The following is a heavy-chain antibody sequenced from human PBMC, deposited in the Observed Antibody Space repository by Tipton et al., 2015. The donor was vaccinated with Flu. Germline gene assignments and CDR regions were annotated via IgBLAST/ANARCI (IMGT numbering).Heavy chain of an antibody. D-gene: IGHD3-10*01. CDR2: FYYIGNT. J-gene: IGHJ6*03. CDR3: ARHQSFYFYMDV. Sequence: TLSLTCIVSGDAISSTTYYWGWIRQPPGKGLEWIGSFYYIGNTYYKPSLKRRPTISVDMSKKQFSLNLSSVTAADTAVYYCARHQSFYFYMDVWGKGTTVTVSS. CDR1: GDAISSTTYY. V-gene: IGHV4-39*01.